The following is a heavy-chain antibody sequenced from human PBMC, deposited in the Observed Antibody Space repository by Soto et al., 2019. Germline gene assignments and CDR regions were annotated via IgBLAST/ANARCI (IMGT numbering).Heavy chain of an antibody. CDR3: ARGPAPYYDSSDGGY. Sequence: QVQLQQWGAGLLKPSETLSLTCAVYGGSFSGYYWSWIRQPPGKGLEWIGEINHSGSTNYNPSLKSRVPLSVDTSKNQFSLKLSSVTAADTAVYYCARGPAPYYDSSDGGYWGQGTLVTVSS. CDR2: INHSGST. D-gene: IGHD3-22*01. J-gene: IGHJ4*02. CDR1: GGSFSGYY. V-gene: IGHV4-34*01.